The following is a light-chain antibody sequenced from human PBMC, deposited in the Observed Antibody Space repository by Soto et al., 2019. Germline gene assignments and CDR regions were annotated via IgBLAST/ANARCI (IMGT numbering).Light chain of an antibody. J-gene: IGLJ2*01. CDR1: SSDVGGYNY. CDR2: DVS. CDR3: SSYSSTTDVV. V-gene: IGLV2-14*01. Sequence: QSVLTQPASVSGSPGQSITISCTGPSSDVGGYNYVSWYQQHPGKAPKLMIFDVSNRPSGVSNRFSGSKSGNTASLTISGLQAEDEADYYCSSYSSTTDVVFGGGTKLTVL.